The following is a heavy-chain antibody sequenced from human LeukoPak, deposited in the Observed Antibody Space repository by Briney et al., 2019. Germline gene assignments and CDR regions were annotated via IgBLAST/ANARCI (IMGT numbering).Heavy chain of an antibody. D-gene: IGHD2-2*01. CDR2: IYSGGST. V-gene: IGHV3-66*01. CDR1: EFSVGSNY. J-gene: IGHJ6*03. CDR3: AKSGSKYRGYYYYYMDV. Sequence: PGGSLRLSCAASEFSVGSNYMTWVRQAPGKGLEWVSLIYSGGSTYYADSVKGRFTISRDNSKNTLYLQMNSLRAEDTAVYYCAKSGSKYRGYYYYYMDVWGKGTTVTISS.